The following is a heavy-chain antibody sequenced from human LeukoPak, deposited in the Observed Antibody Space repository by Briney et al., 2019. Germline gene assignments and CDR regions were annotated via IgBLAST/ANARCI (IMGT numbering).Heavy chain of an antibody. D-gene: IGHD7-27*01. CDR2: INHSGST. J-gene: IGHJ4*02. Sequence: PSETLSLTCGVYGGSFSGYYWSWIRQPPGKGLEWIGEINHSGSTNYNPSLKSRVTISVDTSKNQFSLKLSSVTAADTAVYYCARAPNWALDYWGQGVLVTVSS. V-gene: IGHV4-34*01. CDR1: GGSFSGYY. CDR3: ARAPNWALDY.